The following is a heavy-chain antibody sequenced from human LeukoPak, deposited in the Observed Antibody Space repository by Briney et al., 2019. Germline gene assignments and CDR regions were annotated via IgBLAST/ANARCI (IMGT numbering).Heavy chain of an antibody. Sequence: ASVKVSFKASGYSFTIYGISWVRQAPGQGLEWMGWISAYNGNTNYAQKLQGRVTMTTDTSTSTAYMELRSLRSDDTAVYYCARGRGYYYDSSGYWEYNWFDPWGQGTLVTVSS. CDR1: GYSFTIYG. D-gene: IGHD3-22*01. J-gene: IGHJ5*02. V-gene: IGHV1-18*01. CDR2: ISAYNGNT. CDR3: ARGRGYYYDSSGYWEYNWFDP.